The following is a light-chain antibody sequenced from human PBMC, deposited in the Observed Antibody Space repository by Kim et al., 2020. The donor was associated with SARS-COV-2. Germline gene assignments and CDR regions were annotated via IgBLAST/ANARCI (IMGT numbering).Light chain of an antibody. CDR2: QDN. V-gene: IGLV3-1*01. J-gene: IGLJ2*01. Sequence: SVSPGQTASITCSGDELGDRYACWYQQKPGQSPVLVIYQDNRRPSGIPERFSGSNSGSTATLTISGTQAMDEADYYCQAWDSSTVVFGGGTQLTVL. CDR3: QAWDSSTVV. CDR1: ELGDRY.